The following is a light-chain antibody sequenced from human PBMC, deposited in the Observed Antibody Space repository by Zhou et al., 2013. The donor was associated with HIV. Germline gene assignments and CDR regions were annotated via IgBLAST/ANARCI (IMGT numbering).Light chain of an antibody. Sequence: DIQMTQSPSTLSASVGDRVTITCRASQSISSWLAWYQQKPGKAPKLLIYGASTLQSGVPSRFSGSGSGTEFNLTIDCLQSEDFATYYCQQHYDYPSITFGQGTRLEIK. V-gene: IGKV1-5*01. J-gene: IGKJ5*01. CDR1: QSISSW. CDR2: GAS. CDR3: QQHYDYPSIT.